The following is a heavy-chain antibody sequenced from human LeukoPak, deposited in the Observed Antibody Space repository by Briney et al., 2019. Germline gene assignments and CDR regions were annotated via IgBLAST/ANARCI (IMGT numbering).Heavy chain of an antibody. CDR3: AKSASAIFGDFDY. Sequence: GGSLRLSCAASGFTFDDYAMHWVRQAPGKGLEWVSGISWNSGSIGCADSVKGRFTISRDNAKNSLYLQMNSLRAEDTALYYCAKSASAIFGDFDYWGQGTLVTVSS. CDR2: ISWNSGSI. D-gene: IGHD3-3*01. CDR1: GFTFDDYA. J-gene: IGHJ4*02. V-gene: IGHV3-9*01.